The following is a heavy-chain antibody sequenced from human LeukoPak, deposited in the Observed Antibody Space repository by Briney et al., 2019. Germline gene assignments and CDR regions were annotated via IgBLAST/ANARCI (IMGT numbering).Heavy chain of an antibody. CDR1: GGSVSSYS. D-gene: IGHD1-14*01. V-gene: IGHV4-59*02. CDR3: ARRKYNYDY. Sequence: SETLSLTRTVSGGSVSSYSWSWIRQPPGKGLEWIGYIYYNGNTIYNPSLKSRVTISIDTSKNPFSLKRSSVTAADTAVYFCARRKYNYDYWGQGTLVTVSS. J-gene: IGHJ4*02. CDR2: IYYNGNT.